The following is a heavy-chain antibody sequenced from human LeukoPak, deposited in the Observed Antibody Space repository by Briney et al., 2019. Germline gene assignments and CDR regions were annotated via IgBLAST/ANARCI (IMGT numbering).Heavy chain of an antibody. CDR2: IKSKTDGGTT. CDR1: GFTFSNAW. V-gene: IGHV3-15*07. Sequence: GGSLRLSCAASGFTFSNAWMNWVRQAPGKGLEWVGRIKSKTDGGTTDYAAPVKGRFTISRDDSKNTLYLQMNSLKTEDTAVYYCTTQLRFLEWLFFDYWGQGTLVTVSS. CDR3: TTQLRFLEWLFFDY. D-gene: IGHD3-3*01. J-gene: IGHJ4*02.